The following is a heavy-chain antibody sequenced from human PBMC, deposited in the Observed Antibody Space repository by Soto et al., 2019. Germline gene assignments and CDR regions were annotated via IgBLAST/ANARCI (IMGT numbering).Heavy chain of an antibody. D-gene: IGHD3-10*01. Sequence: EVQLLESGGGLVQPGGSLRLSCAASGFTFSSSAISWVRQAPGKGLEWVSAVSANGQGLYYAASVRGRFTISRDNSKNTVFLHMDSLSAEDTAVYYCAKDRHYPRDYFHYWGQGTLVTVSS. J-gene: IGHJ4*02. V-gene: IGHV3-23*01. CDR2: VSANGQGL. CDR1: GFTFSSSA. CDR3: AKDRHYPRDYFHY.